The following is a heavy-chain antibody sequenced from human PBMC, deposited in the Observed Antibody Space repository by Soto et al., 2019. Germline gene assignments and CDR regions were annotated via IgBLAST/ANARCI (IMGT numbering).Heavy chain of an antibody. CDR3: AAITPDYGGNSPPDAFDI. D-gene: IGHD4-17*01. CDR2: IVVGSGNT. Sequence: GASVKVSCKASGFTFTSSAVQWVRQARGQRLEWIGWIVVGSGNTNYAQKFQERVTITRDMSTSTAYMELSSLRSEDTAVYYCAAITPDYGGNSPPDAFDIWGQGTMVTVSS. CDR1: GFTFTSSA. V-gene: IGHV1-58*01. J-gene: IGHJ3*02.